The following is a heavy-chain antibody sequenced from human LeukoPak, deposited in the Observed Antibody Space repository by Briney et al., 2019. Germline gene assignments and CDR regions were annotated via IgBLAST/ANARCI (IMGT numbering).Heavy chain of an antibody. V-gene: IGHV1-69*06. Sequence: SVKVSCKASGGTFSSYAISWVRQAPGQGLEWMGGIIPISGTANYAQKFQGRVTITADKSTSTAYMELSSLRSEDTAVYYCTMTTVTTSSDYWGQGTLVTVSS. J-gene: IGHJ4*02. D-gene: IGHD4-17*01. CDR3: TMTTVTTSSDY. CDR2: IIPISGTA. CDR1: GGTFSSYA.